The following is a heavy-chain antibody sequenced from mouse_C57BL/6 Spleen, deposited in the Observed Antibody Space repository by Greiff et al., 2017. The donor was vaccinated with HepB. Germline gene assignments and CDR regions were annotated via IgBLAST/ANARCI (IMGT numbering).Heavy chain of an antibody. D-gene: IGHD2-2*01. J-gene: IGHJ2*01. CDR3: ASGYGKDYFDY. CDR2: IHPNSGST. Sequence: QVQLQQPGAELVKPGASAKLSCKASGYTFTSYWMHWVKQRPGQGLEWIGMIHPNSGSTNYNEKFKSKATLTVDKSSSTAYMQLSSLTSEDSAVYYCASGYGKDYFDYWGQGTTLTVSS. V-gene: IGHV1-64*01. CDR1: GYTFTSYW.